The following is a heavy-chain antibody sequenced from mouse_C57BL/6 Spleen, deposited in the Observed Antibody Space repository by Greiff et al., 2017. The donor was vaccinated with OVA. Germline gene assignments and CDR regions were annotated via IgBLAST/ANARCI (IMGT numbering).Heavy chain of an antibody. CDR2: INPNNGGT. V-gene: IGHV1-26*01. CDR1: GYTFTDYY. Sequence: EVQLQQSGPELVKPGASVKISCKASGYTFTDYYMNWVKQSHGKSLEWIGDINPNNGGTSYNQKVKGKATLTVDKSSSTAYMELRSLTSEDSAVYYCARVKENYDYDVGAMDYWGQGTSVTVSS. J-gene: IGHJ4*01. D-gene: IGHD2-4*01. CDR3: ARVKENYDYDVGAMDY.